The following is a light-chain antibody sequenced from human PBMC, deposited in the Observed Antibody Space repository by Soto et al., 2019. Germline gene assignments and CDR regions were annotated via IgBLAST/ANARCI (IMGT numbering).Light chain of an antibody. V-gene: IGKV3-20*01. CDR2: GIS. J-gene: IGKJ2*01. CDR1: QSVTSRY. CDR3: QQYSTLPHT. Sequence: ENVLTQSPGILSLSPGARATLSCRATQSVTSRYFAWYQQKPGQAPRLLIYGISTRATDIPDRFSGSGSGTDFSLTISRLEPEDFVVYYCQQYSTLPHTFGQGTKLDFK.